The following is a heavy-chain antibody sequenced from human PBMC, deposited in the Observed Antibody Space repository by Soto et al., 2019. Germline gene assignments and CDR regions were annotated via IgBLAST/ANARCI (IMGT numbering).Heavy chain of an antibody. CDR3: ASFSTHLRYFV. Sequence: QVQLVESGGGVVQPGRSLRLSCAASGFTFSNYAMHWVRQAPGKGLEWVAVISYDESHKYYADSVKGRFTISRDNSKNPLYLQMNSLRAEDRAVYYCASFSTHLRYFVWGQGTLVTVSS. CDR1: GFTFSNYA. CDR2: ISYDESHK. V-gene: IGHV3-30-3*01. D-gene: IGHD3-9*01. J-gene: IGHJ4*02.